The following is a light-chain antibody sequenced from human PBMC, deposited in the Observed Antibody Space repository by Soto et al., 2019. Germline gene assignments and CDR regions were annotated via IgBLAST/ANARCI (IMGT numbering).Light chain of an antibody. Sequence: EIALTQSPGTLSLSPGERATLSCRASQSVTANYLAWYQQRPDQAPRLLIYAASIGATGVPDRFSGSGSGTDFTLTISRLEPEDFAVYYCLQYGVPLWTFGQGTTVEIK. CDR2: AAS. CDR3: LQYGVPLWT. V-gene: IGKV3-20*01. CDR1: QSVTANY. J-gene: IGKJ1*01.